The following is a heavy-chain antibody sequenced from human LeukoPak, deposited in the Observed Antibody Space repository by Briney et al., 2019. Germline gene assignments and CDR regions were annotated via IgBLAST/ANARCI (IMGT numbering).Heavy chain of an antibody. CDR3: ARDSWLGDGSGSYGY. Sequence: PGGSLRLSCAASGFTFSSYAMSWVRQAPGKGLEWVSAISGSGGSTYYADSVKGRFTISRDNAKNSLYLQMNSLRAEDTAVYYCARDSWLGDGSGSYGYWGQGTLVTVSS. CDR2: ISGSGGST. J-gene: IGHJ4*02. V-gene: IGHV3-23*01. D-gene: IGHD3-10*01. CDR1: GFTFSSYA.